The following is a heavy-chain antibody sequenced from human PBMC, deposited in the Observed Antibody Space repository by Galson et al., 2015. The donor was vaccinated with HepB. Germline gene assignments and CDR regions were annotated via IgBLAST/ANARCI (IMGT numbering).Heavy chain of an antibody. Sequence: ETLSLTCIVSGGSIRDSHYYWGWIRQPPGKGLEWIGGVYHSGSTYYNASLKSRATISVDASRDHLSLKLSSVTAADAAVYYCARMRFYYYGSGSLLDWIDPWGQGTLVIVSS. CDR3: ARMRFYYYGSGSLLDWIDP. V-gene: IGHV4-39*02. CDR1: GGSIRDSHYY. D-gene: IGHD3-10*01. J-gene: IGHJ5*02. CDR2: VYHSGST.